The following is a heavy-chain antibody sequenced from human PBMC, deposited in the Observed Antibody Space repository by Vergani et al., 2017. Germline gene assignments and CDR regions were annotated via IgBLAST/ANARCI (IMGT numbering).Heavy chain of an antibody. Sequence: EVQLLESGGGLVQPGGSLRLSCAASGFTFSSYAMRWVRQAPGKGLEWVSAISGGGGSTYYTDSVKGRFTISRDNSKNTLYLQMNSLKTDDTAVYYCTTANQQSPLGHCIVANFYGGVFGIWGQGT. CDR2: ISGGGGST. CDR1: GFTFSSYA. V-gene: IGHV3-23*01. CDR3: TTANQQSPLGHCIVANFYGGVFGI. J-gene: IGHJ3*02. D-gene: IGHD2-15*01.